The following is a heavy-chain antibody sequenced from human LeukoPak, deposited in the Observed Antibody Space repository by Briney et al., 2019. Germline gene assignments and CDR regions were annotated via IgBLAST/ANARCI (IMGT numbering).Heavy chain of an antibody. CDR1: GGSISSYY. Sequence: SETLSLTCTVSGGSISSYYWSWIRQPPGKGLEWIGNIFYTGTTKYNPSLKSRVTISVDTSKNQFSLKLSSVTAADTAMYYCARSAHYYYDSASFGAAFDVWGQWTMVTVS. V-gene: IGHV4-59*01. J-gene: IGHJ3*01. CDR2: IFYTGTT. D-gene: IGHD3-22*01. CDR3: ARSAHYYYDSASFGAAFDV.